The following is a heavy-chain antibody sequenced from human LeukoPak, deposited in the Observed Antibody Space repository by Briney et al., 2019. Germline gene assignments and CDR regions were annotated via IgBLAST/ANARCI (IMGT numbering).Heavy chain of an antibody. V-gene: IGHV5-51*01. CDR1: GYSFTSYW. J-gene: IGHJ4*02. CDR3: ARGLDYYDSSGYYPGFFFDY. D-gene: IGHD3-22*01. CDR2: IYPGDSDT. Sequence: GESLKISCKGSGYSFTSYWIGWVRQMPGKGLEWMGIIYPGDSDTRYSPSFQGQVTISADKSISTAYLQWSSLKASDTAMYYCARGLDYYDSSGYYPGFFFDYWGQGTLVTVSS.